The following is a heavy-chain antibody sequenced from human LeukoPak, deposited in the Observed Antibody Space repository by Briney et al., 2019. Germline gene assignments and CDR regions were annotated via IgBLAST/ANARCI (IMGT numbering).Heavy chain of an antibody. CDR2: IIPIFGKA. CDR3: ARVGYYYDSSGST. D-gene: IGHD3-22*01. Sequence: SVKVSCKDSGGTFTSYAISWVRQAPGQGREWKGGIIPIFGKANYAQKFQGRVTITPDESTSTAYMELSSLRSEDTAVYYCARVGYYYDSSGSTWGQGSLVTVSS. V-gene: IGHV1-69*13. J-gene: IGHJ5*02. CDR1: GGTFTSYA.